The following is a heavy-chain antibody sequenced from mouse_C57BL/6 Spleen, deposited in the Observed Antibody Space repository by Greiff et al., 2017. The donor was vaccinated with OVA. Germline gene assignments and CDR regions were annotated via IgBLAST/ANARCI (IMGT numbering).Heavy chain of an antibody. CDR1: GYPFTSYW. CDR3: ARPSSGYLAWFAY. D-gene: IGHD3-2*02. V-gene: IGHV1-64*01. J-gene: IGHJ3*01. CDR2: IHPNSGSP. Sequence: VQLQQPGAELVKPGASVKLSCKASGYPFTSYWMPWVKQRPGQGLEWLGMIHPNSGSPNYNEKFKSKATLTVDKSSSTAYMQLSSLTSEDSAVYYCARPSSGYLAWFAYWGQGTLVTVSA.